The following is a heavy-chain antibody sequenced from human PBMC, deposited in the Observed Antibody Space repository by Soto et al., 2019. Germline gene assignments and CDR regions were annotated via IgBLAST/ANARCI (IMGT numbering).Heavy chain of an antibody. V-gene: IGHV3-30-3*01. J-gene: IGHJ4*02. CDR3: ASPYCSGGSCYSGGASYFDY. Sequence: QVQLVESGGGVVQPGRSLRLSCAASGFTFSSYAMHWVRQAPGKGLEWVAVISYDGSNKYYADSVKGRFTISRDNSKNTLYLQMNSLRAEDTAVYYCASPYCSGGSCYSGGASYFDYWGQGTLVTVSS. CDR1: GFTFSSYA. D-gene: IGHD2-15*01. CDR2: ISYDGSNK.